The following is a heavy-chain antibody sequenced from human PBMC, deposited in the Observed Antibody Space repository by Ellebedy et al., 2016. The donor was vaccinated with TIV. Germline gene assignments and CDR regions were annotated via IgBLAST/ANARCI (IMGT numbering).Heavy chain of an antibody. V-gene: IGHV4-39*01. J-gene: IGHJ4*02. Sequence: MPSETLSFTCSVSGGSVSSTRYYWACIRQPPGKGLEYIGSVYYSGSPYYNPSFKSRVTLSADTSKNQFSLNLRTVTAADTAVYYCARTDPWQPIDDWGQGILVSVSS. CDR2: VYYSGSP. D-gene: IGHD2-21*02. CDR1: GGSVSSTRYY. CDR3: ARTDPWQPIDD.